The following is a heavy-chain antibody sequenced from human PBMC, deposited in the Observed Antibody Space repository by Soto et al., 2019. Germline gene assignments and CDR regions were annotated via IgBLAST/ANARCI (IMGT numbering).Heavy chain of an antibody. Sequence: QVQLVQSGAEVKKPGASVKVSCKASGYTFTSYGISWVRQAPGQGLEWMGWISAYNGNTNYAQKLQGRLTMTTDTSTSTACMELRSLRSDDTAVYYGARSRAGVIGSTGKHRPFYYWGQGTLSTVSS. CDR2: ISAYNGNT. CDR3: ARSRAGVIGSTGKHRPFYY. D-gene: IGHD2-21*01. CDR1: GYTFTSYG. V-gene: IGHV1-18*01. J-gene: IGHJ4*02.